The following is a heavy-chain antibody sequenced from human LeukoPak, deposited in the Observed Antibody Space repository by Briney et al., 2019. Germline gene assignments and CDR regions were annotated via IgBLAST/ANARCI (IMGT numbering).Heavy chain of an antibody. Sequence: KPSETLSLTCTVSGVSISNYYWTWIRQPPGKGLEWIGFISYSGNTNYNPSLKSRVTISLDTSKNQFSLKLISVTAADTAVYYCARGVGSGYTDYWGQGALVTVSS. CDR1: GVSISNYY. CDR2: ISYSGNT. V-gene: IGHV4-59*01. J-gene: IGHJ4*02. CDR3: ARGVGSGYTDY. D-gene: IGHD3-22*01.